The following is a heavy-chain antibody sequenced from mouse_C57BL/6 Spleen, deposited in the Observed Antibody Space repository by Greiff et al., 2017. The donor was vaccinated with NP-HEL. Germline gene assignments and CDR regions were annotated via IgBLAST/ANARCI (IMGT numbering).Heavy chain of an antibody. CDR2: IYPSDSET. CDR3: ARSGDWDRFAY. J-gene: IGHJ3*01. CDR1: GYTFTSYW. D-gene: IGHD4-1*01. V-gene: IGHV1-61*01. Sequence: VQLQQPGAELVRPGSSVKLSCKASGYTFTSYWMDWVKQRPGQGLEWIGNIYPSDSETHYNQKFKDKATLTVDKSSSTAYMQLSSLTSEDSAVYYCARSGDWDRFAYWGQGTLVTVSA.